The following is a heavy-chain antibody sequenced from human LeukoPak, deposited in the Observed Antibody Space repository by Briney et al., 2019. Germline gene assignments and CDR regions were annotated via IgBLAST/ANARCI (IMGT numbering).Heavy chain of an antibody. CDR1: GYTFTGYY. CDR2: INPNSGGT. Sequence: ASVKVSCKASGYTFTGYYMHWVRQAPGQGLEWMGWINPNSGGTNYAQKFQGRVTMTRDTSISTAYMELSRLRSDDTAVYYCVRARGGSIAAKDYWGQGTLVTVSS. V-gene: IGHV1-2*02. CDR3: VRARGGSIAAKDY. J-gene: IGHJ4*02. D-gene: IGHD6-13*01.